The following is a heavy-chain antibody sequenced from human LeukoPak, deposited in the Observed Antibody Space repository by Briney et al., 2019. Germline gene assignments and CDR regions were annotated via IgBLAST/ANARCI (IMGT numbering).Heavy chain of an antibody. CDR3: ARDRFYYDILTGYYRSVEPGWFDP. J-gene: IGHJ5*02. Sequence: PSETLSLTCTVSGGSISSYYWSWIRQPPGKGLEWIGYIYYSGSTNYNPSLKSRVTISVDTSKNQFSLKLSSVTAADTAVYYCARDRFYYDILTGYYRSVEPGWFDPWGQGALVTVSS. V-gene: IGHV4-59*01. CDR2: IYYSGST. D-gene: IGHD3-9*01. CDR1: GGSISSYY.